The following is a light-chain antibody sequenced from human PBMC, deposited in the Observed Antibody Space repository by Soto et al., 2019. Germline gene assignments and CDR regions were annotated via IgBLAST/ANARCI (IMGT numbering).Light chain of an antibody. CDR1: SGDIGAYRY. J-gene: IGLJ2*01. CDR3: SSFGGSNSVI. V-gene: IGLV2-8*01. CDR2: QVT. Sequence: QSALTQPPSASGSPGQSVTISCTGTSGDIGAYRYVSWYQQHPGQVPKLIIYQVTKRPSGVPDRFSASKSGNTASLTVSGLQAEDEAVYYCSSFGGSNSVIFGGGTKVTVL.